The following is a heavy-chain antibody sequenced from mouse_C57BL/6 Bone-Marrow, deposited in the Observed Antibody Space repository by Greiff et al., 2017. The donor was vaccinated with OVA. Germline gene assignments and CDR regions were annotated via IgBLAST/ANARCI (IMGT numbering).Heavy chain of an antibody. D-gene: IGHD2-1*01. J-gene: IGHJ2*01. Sequence: EVQLVESGAELVRPGASVKLSCTASGFNIKDDYMHWVKQRPEQGLEWIGWIDPENGDTESASKFQGKATITADTSSNTAYLQLSSLTSEDTAVYYCTSYGNFDYWGQGTTLTVSS. V-gene: IGHV14-4*01. CDR3: TSYGNFDY. CDR2: IDPENGDT. CDR1: GFNIKDDY.